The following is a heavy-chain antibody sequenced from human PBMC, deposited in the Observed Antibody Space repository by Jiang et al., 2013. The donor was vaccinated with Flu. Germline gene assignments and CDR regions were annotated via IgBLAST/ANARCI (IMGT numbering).Heavy chain of an antibody. CDR1: GGTFSSYA. V-gene: IGHV1-69*04. D-gene: IGHD6-13*01. CDR3: ARDSAAGVPEY. J-gene: IGHJ4*02. CDR2: IIPILGIA. Sequence: GAEVKKPGSSVKVSCKASGGTFSSYAISWVRQAPGQGLERMGRIIPILGIANYAQKFQGRVTITADKSTSTAYMELSSLRSEDTAVYYCARDSAAGVPEYWGQGTLVTVSS.